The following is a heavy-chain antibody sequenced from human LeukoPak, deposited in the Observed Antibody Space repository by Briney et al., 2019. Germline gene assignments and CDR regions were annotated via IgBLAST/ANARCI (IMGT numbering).Heavy chain of an antibody. Sequence: GGSLRLSCAASGFTFSDYYMSWIRQAPGKGLEWVSYISSSGSTIYYADSVKGRSTISRDNAKNSLYLQMNSLRAEDTAVYYCARTTVAPGSYDAFDIWGQGTMVTVSS. J-gene: IGHJ3*02. CDR2: ISSSGSTI. V-gene: IGHV3-11*01. CDR1: GFTFSDYY. CDR3: ARTTVAPGSYDAFDI. D-gene: IGHD4-23*01.